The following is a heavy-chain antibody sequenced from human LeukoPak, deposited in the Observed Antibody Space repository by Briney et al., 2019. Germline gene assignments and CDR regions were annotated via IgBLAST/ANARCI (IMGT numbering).Heavy chain of an antibody. CDR3: ARERFIYCSSTTCAFDI. V-gene: IGHV3-21*06. Sequence: GGSLRLSCAASGFTFSSYSMNWVRQAPGKGLDWVSSISSRSKYIYHADSVKGRFTISRDDAKNSLYLQMNSLRADDTAVYYCARERFIYCSSTTCAFDIWGQGTMVTVSS. J-gene: IGHJ3*02. D-gene: IGHD2-2*01. CDR2: ISSRSKYI. CDR1: GFTFSSYS.